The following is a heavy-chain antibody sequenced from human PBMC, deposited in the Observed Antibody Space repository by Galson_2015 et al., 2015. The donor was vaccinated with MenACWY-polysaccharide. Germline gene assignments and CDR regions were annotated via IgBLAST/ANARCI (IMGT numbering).Heavy chain of an antibody. CDR1: GFTFSSYA. J-gene: IGHJ4*02. D-gene: IGHD1-14*01. CDR3: AKGGEPPMGYFDY. V-gene: IGHV3-23*01. Sequence: SLRLSCAASGFTFSSYAMSWVRQAPGKGLEWVSAISGSGGSTYYADSVKGRFTISRDNSKNTLYLQMNSLRAEDTAVYYCAKGGEPPMGYFDYWGQGTLVTVSS. CDR2: ISGSGGST.